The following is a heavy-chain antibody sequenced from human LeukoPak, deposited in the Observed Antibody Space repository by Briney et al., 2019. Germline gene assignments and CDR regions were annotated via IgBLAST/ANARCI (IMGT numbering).Heavy chain of an antibody. CDR2: ISGSTTDT. D-gene: IGHD1-14*01. CDR3: IKNTRTPTY. V-gene: IGHV3-11*06. J-gene: IGHJ4*02. CDR1: GLIFSDAW. Sequence: GGSLRLSCAAFGLIFSDAWMGWVRQAPGRGLEWVSYISGSTTDTNYADSVRGRFTVSRDNAKNALYLQMDGLTVEDTAIYYCIKNTRTPTYWGQGVLVTVSS.